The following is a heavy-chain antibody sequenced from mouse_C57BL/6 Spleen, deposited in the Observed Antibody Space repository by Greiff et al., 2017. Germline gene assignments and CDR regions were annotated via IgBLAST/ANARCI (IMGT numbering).Heavy chain of an antibody. CDR3: ARGGKEYALGY. Sequence: VQLQQSGPELVKPGASVKISCKASGYAFSSSWMNWVKQRPGKGLEWIGRIYPGDGDTNYNGKFKGKATLTADKSSSTSYMQLSSLTSEDAAVYCCARGGKEYALGYWGKGTSVTVSS. J-gene: IGHJ4*01. CDR1: GYAFSSSW. V-gene: IGHV1-82*01. CDR2: IYPGDGDT.